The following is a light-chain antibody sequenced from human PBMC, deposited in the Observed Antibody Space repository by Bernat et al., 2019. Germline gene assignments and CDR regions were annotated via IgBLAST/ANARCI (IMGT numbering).Light chain of an antibody. CDR3: QVWDTTTDQYV. CDR2: SDS. J-gene: IGLJ1*01. V-gene: IGLV3-21*04. CDR1: NIGTKS. Sequence: SYVLTQPPSVSVAPGRTARITCGGTNIGTKSVHWYEQKPGQDPVLVIYSDSGRPSGIPERFSASNSWNTAILTISSVEAGAEADYYCQVWDTTTDQYVFGTGTKVTGL.